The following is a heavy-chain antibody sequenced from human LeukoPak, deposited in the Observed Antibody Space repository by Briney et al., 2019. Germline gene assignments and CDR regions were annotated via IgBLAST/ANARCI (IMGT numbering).Heavy chain of an antibody. D-gene: IGHD6-19*01. V-gene: IGHV3-21*01. Sequence: GGSLRLSCAASGFTFSSYSMNWVRQAPGKGLEWVSSISSSSSYIYYADSVKGRFTISRDNAKNSLYLQMNSLRAEDTAVYYCARDPVAGTGGDVFDYWGQGTLVTVSS. CDR2: ISSSSSYI. J-gene: IGHJ4*02. CDR1: GFTFSSYS. CDR3: ARDPVAGTGGDVFDY.